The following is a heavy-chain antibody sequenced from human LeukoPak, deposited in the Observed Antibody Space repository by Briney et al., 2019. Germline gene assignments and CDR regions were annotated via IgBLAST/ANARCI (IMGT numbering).Heavy chain of an antibody. CDR3: AKMKGHPLPKYYMDV. Sequence: GGSLRLSCAASGFTFSGFAMSWVRRTPGKGLGWVSGISGSGDNTLYADSVKGRFAISRDNSKNTLYLEMNSLRAEDTAIYYCAKMKGHPLPKYYMDVWGQGTTVTVSS. J-gene: IGHJ6*01. CDR2: ISGSGDNT. V-gene: IGHV3-23*01. CDR1: GFTFSGFA. D-gene: IGHD1-26*01.